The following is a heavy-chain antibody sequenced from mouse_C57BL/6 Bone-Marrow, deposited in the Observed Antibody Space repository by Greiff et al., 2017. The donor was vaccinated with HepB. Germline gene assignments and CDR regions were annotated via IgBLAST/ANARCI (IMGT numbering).Heavy chain of an antibody. J-gene: IGHJ1*03. V-gene: IGHV1-63*01. Sequence: QVQLKESGAELVRPGTSVKMSCKASGYTFTNYWIGWAKQRPGHGLEWIGDIYPGGGYTNYNEKFKGKATLTADKSSSTAYMQFSSLTSEDSAIYYCARWGGRQWYFDVWGTGTTVTVSS. CDR1: GYTFTNYW. CDR3: ARWGGRQWYFDV. D-gene: IGHD3-3*01. CDR2: IYPGGGYT.